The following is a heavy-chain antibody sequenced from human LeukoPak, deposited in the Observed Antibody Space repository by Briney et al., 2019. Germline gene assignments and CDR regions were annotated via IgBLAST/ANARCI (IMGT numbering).Heavy chain of an antibody. CDR3: ARGSAPHHGLDY. CDR1: GFSVTSSH. J-gene: IGHJ4*02. CDR2: IYSGGNT. Sequence: GGSLRLSCAASGFSVTSSHMSWVRQAPGKGLEWVSIIYSGGNTDYDGSMQGRFAISRDNSKTTLYLQMNSLSPEDTAVYYCARGSAPHHGLDYWGQGTLVTVSS. V-gene: IGHV3-66*01. D-gene: IGHD2-8*01.